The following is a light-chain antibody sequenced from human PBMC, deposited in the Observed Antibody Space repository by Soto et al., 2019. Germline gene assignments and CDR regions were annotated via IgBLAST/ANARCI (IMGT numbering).Light chain of an antibody. CDR2: GAS. V-gene: IGKV3D-15*01. CDR1: QSVGNN. J-gene: IGKJ1*01. CDR3: QQYNTWPRT. Sequence: EIVLTQSPATLSLSPGERATLSCRASQSVGNNLAWYQQKPGQAPRLLMYGASSRATGIPDRFSGSGSGTEFTLTITSLQSEDFAVYYCQQYNTWPRTFGQGTKVDIK.